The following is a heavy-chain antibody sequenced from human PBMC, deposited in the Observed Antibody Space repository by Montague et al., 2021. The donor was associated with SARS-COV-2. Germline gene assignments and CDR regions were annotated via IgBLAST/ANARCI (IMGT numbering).Heavy chain of an antibody. CDR3: ARDFDY. V-gene: IGHV4-59*13. Sequence: SETLSLTCTVSGGSISSYCWSWIRQPPGKGLEWIGYMYYSGSTNYNPSLKSRVTLSVDTSKNQFSLKLSSVTAADTAAYYCARDFDYWGQGTLVTVSS. J-gene: IGHJ4*02. CDR2: MYYSGST. CDR1: GGSISSYC.